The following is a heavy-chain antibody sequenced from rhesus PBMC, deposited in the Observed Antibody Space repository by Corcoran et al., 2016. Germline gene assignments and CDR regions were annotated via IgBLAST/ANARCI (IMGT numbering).Heavy chain of an antibody. CDR1: GFTFSSYG. J-gene: IGHJ4*01. D-gene: IGHD6-25*01. CDR2: INSGGDST. Sequence: EVQLVETGGGLVQPGGSLKLSCAASGFTFSSYGMNWVRQAPWKGLEWVSAINSGGDSTYYADSVKGRFTISRDNSKNTLSLQMNSLRAEDTAVYYCARDSGSWGQGVLVTVSS. CDR3: ARDSGS. V-gene: IGHV3S5*01.